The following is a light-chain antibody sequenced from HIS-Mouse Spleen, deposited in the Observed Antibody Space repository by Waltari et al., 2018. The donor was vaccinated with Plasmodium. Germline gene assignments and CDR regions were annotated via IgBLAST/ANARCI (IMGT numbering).Light chain of an antibody. CDR1: SPKSYS. CDR2: GKN. Sequence: SSELPQYPAASVALGQAVSTLCTGDSPKSYSYSWYQQKPGHAPVLVIYGKNNRPSGIPDRFSGSSSGNTASLTITGAQAEDEADYYCNSRDSSGNHQVFGGGTKLTVL. V-gene: IGLV3-19*01. CDR3: NSRDSSGNHQV. J-gene: IGLJ3*02.